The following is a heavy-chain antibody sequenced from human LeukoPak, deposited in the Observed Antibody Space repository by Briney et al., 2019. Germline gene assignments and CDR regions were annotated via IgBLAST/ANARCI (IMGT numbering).Heavy chain of an antibody. CDR2: IYHSGST. Sequence: PSETLSLTCTVSGYSITSYDWSWIRQPPGKGLEWIGYIYHSGSTNYNPSLKSRVTISADTSKDQFSLKLASVTAADTAVYYCATGYSSTWYYFDYWGQGTLVTVSS. V-gene: IGHV4-59*01. D-gene: IGHD6-13*01. J-gene: IGHJ4*02. CDR1: GYSITSYD. CDR3: ATGYSSTWYYFDY.